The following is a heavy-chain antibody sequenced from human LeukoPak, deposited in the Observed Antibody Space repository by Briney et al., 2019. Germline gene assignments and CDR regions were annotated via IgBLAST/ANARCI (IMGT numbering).Heavy chain of an antibody. CDR3: AREAYDILTPQQNWFDP. V-gene: IGHV4-4*07. J-gene: IGHJ5*02. CDR2: IYTSGST. Sequence: PSETLSLTCTVSGGSIGSYYWSWIRQPAGKGLGWIGRIYTSGSTNYNPSLKSRVTMSVDTSKNQFSLKLSSVTAADTAVYYCAREAYDILTPQQNWFDPWGQGTLVTVSS. D-gene: IGHD3-9*01. CDR1: GGSIGSYY.